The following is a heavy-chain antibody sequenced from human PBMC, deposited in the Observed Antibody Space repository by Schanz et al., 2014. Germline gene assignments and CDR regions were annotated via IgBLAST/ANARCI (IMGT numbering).Heavy chain of an antibody. J-gene: IGHJ6*02. Sequence: QGHLVQSGAEVRKPGSSVRVSCKASGGTFTSYAFSWVRQAPGQGLEWMGRIIPIVDITNYAQKYLGRVTITADKSTSTAYMELKSLRSADTAVYYCATIGVNDYWRFGLDLWGQGTTVTVSS. CDR1: GGTFTSYA. CDR3: ATIGVNDYWRFGLDL. CDR2: IIPIVDIT. D-gene: IGHD3-16*01. V-gene: IGHV1-69*09.